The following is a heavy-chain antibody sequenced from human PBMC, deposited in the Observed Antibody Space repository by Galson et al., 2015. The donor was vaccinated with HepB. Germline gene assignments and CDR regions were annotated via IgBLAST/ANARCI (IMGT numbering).Heavy chain of an antibody. CDR3: ARDIAAAGILTEYYYYGMDV. Sequence: SLRLSCAASGFTFSSYAMHWVRQAPGKGLEWVAVISYDGSNKYYADSVKGRFTISRDNSKNTLYLQMNSLRAEDTAVYYCARDIAAAGILTEYYYYGMDVWGQGTTVTVSS. J-gene: IGHJ6*02. CDR2: ISYDGSNK. D-gene: IGHD6-13*01. V-gene: IGHV3-30-3*01. CDR1: GFTFSSYA.